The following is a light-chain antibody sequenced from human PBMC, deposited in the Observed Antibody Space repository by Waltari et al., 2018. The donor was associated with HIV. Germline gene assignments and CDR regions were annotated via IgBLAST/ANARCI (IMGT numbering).Light chain of an antibody. CDR2: AAS. CDR1: QGISNY. J-gene: IGKJ1*01. Sequence: VIWMTQSPPLISASAGDRVTISCRLNQGISNYLVWFQQKPGKAPEIILYAASTLQSVVSSRFSCSGSGTDFTLTINNRQSEDFATYYCQQYYSFPWTFGQGTRVEIK. CDR3: QQYYSFPWT. V-gene: IGKV1D-8*01.